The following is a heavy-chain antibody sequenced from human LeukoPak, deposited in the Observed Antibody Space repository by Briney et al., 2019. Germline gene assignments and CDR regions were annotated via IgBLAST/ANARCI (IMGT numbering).Heavy chain of an antibody. CDR2: VSYDGTT. Sequence: SETLSLTCSVSGDPFTSYYWSWIRQPPGKGLEWIGYVSYDGTTNYTPSLRSRVIMAVNTANNNISLRLTSVTAADTAVYYCARLDCHGDGCYNHWGQGTLVTVSS. J-gene: IGHJ4*02. CDR3: ARLDCHGDGCYNH. D-gene: IGHD2-21*01. CDR1: GDPFTSYY. V-gene: IGHV4-59*08.